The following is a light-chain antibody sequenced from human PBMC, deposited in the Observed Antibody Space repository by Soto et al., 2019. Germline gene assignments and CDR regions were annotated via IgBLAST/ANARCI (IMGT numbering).Light chain of an antibody. CDR3: QQYNSYSP. CDR2: AAS. J-gene: IGKJ1*01. CDR1: QGISTF. V-gene: IGKV1-16*01. Sequence: DIQMTQSPSSLSASVGDRVTITCRASQGISTFLNWYQQKPGKAPKLLIYAASSLQSGVPSRFSGTGSGTEFTLTISSLQPDDFATYYCQQYNSYSPFGQGTKVDIK.